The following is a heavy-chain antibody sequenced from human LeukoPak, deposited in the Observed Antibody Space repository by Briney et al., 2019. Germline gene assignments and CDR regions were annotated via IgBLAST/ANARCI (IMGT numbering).Heavy chain of an antibody. CDR3: ARVPAAPRLYMDV. J-gene: IGHJ6*02. CDR2: IYYSGST. V-gene: IGHV4-59*02. D-gene: IGHD2-2*01. Sequence: SEALSLTCTVSSGSVNSYYWSWIRQPPGKGLEWIGYIYYSGSTNYNPSLKSRVTISVDTSKNQFSLKLSSVTAADTAVYYCARVPAAPRLYMDVWGQGTTVIVSS. CDR1: SGSVNSYY.